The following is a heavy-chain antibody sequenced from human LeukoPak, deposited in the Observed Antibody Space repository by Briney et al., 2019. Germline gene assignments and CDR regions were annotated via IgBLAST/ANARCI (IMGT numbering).Heavy chain of an antibody. V-gene: IGHV3-23*01. CDR3: ATGITGTTDY. CDR2: ISDTGATT. Sequence: QPGGSLRLSCAGSGFTFSSYAMSWVRQAPGKGLEWVSAISDTGATTYDADSVKGRFTISRDNSKNTLYLQMNSLRAEDTAVYYCATGITGTTDYWGQGTLVTVSS. D-gene: IGHD1-20*01. CDR1: GFTFSSYA. J-gene: IGHJ4*02.